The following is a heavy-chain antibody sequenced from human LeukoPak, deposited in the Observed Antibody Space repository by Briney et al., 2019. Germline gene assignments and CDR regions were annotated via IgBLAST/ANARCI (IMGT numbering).Heavy chain of an antibody. J-gene: IGHJ4*02. CDR1: GYTPLEFS. CDR2: LDPDDGET. Sequence: ASVKDPCIVSGYTPLEFSVYSVRPALRKGVAWMGGLDPDDGETIYAQTFRGGGTMTADTSTDKAYMELSSLGSEDTAVYYCASVADSVNIVATMGFDYWGQGTLVIVSS. V-gene: IGHV1-24*01. CDR3: ASVADSVNIVATMGFDY. D-gene: IGHD5-12*01.